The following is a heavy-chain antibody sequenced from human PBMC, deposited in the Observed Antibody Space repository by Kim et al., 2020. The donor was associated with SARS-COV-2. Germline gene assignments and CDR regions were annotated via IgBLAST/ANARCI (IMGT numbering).Heavy chain of an antibody. CDR3: ARGGASTVTSFWYFDL. J-gene: IGHJ2*01. V-gene: IGHV4-30-2*01. CDR1: GGSISSGAYA. CDR2: IYYSGTS. Sequence: SETLSLTCRVSGGSISSGAYAWSWLRQAPRKGPEWIGYIYYSGTSDHNPALSRRVTLSIERSKNQITLQLRSVTAADTAVYFCARGGASTVTSFWYFDLWGRGTLVTVSS. D-gene: IGHD1-1*01.